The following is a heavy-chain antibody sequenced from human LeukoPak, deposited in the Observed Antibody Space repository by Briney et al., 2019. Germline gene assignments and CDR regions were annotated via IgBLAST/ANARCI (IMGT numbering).Heavy chain of an antibody. CDR1: GGSISSYY. D-gene: IGHD6-19*01. V-gene: IGHV4-4*07. CDR2: MYTSGST. CDR3: ARGVGSSGWFDY. Sequence: SETLSLTCLVSGGSISSYYWSWVRQTAGKGLEWIGRMYTSGSTNYNPSLKSRVTMSVDTSKNQFSLKLSSVTAADTAVYYCARGVGSSGWFDYWGQGTMDIVSS. J-gene: IGHJ3*01.